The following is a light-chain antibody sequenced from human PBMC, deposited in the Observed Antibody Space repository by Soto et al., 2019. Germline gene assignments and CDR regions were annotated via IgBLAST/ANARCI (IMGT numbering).Light chain of an antibody. J-gene: IGLJ3*02. Sequence: QSALTQPASVSGSPGQSITISCTGTSNDVGGYNYVSWYQQHPGKAPQLIIYEVSNRPSGVSHRFSGSKSGDTASLTISGLQAEDGADYYCSSYTAFSTRVFGGGTKLTVL. CDR2: EVS. CDR1: SNDVGGYNY. CDR3: SSYTAFSTRV. V-gene: IGLV2-14*01.